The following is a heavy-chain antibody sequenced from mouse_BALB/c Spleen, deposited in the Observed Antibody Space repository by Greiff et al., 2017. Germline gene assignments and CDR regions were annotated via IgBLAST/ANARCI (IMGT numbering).Heavy chain of an antibody. CDR3: AKNYGNSGAMDY. D-gene: IGHD2-1*01. V-gene: IGHV5-9-4*01. CDR2: ISSGGSYT. J-gene: IGHJ4*01. Sequence: EVNVVESGGGLVKPGGSLKLSCAASGFTFSSYAMSWVRQSPEKRLEWVAEISSGGSYTYYPDTVTGRFTISRDNAKNTLYLEMSSLRSEDTAMYYCAKNYGNSGAMDYWGQGTSVTVSS. CDR1: GFTFSSYA.